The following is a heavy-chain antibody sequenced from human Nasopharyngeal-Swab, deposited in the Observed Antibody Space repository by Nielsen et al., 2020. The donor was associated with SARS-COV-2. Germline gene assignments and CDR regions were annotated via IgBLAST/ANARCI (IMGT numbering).Heavy chain of an antibody. CDR2: IIPILGIA. D-gene: IGHD3-22*01. V-gene: IGHV1-69*10. J-gene: IGHJ4*02. CDR3: AGEGGGDSSGYYYSDY. CDR1: GGTFISYA. Sequence: SVKVSCKASGGTFISYAISWVRQAPGQGLEWMGGIIPILGIANYAQKFQGRVTITADKSTSTAYMELSSLRSEDTAVYYCAGEGGGDSSGYYYSDYWGQGTLVTVSS.